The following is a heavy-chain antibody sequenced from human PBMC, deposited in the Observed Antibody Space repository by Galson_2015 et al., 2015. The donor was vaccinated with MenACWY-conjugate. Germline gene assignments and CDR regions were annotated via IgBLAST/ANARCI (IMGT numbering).Heavy chain of an antibody. D-gene: IGHD6-13*01. CDR3: TRGPLRAAGDSFDS. CDR2: INPNSGGG. Sequence: SVKVSCKASGHTFTVYYFHWVRQAPGQGLEWMGRINPNSGGGNSAQRFQGRVTLTRDTSVSTLYMELNRLTPDDTAVYYCTRGPLRAAGDSFDSWGQGTLVTVS. J-gene: IGHJ4*02. CDR1: GHTFTVYY. V-gene: IGHV1-2*06.